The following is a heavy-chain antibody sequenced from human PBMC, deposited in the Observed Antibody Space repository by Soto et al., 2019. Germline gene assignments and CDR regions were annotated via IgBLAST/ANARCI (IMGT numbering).Heavy chain of an antibody. D-gene: IGHD5-12*01. Sequence: PGGSLRLSCAASGCTFSSYGMHWVRQAPGKGLEWVAVIWYDGSNKYYADSVKGRFTISRDNSKNTLYLQMNSLRAEDTAVYYCARDVSGYVLDYWGQGTLVTVSS. J-gene: IGHJ4*02. CDR1: GCTFSSYG. V-gene: IGHV3-33*01. CDR3: ARDVSGYVLDY. CDR2: IWYDGSNK.